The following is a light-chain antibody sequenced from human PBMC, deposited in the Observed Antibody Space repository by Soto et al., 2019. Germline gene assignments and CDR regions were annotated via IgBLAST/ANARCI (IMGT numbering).Light chain of an antibody. V-gene: IGKV4-1*01. Sequence: DIVMTQSPDSLAVSLGERATINCKSSQSVLYSSNNKKYLAWYQQKPGQPPKLLIYWASTRESGVPDRFSGRGSGTDFTLTISSLQAEDVAVYYCQQYYSTPLTFGGGTKAEIK. CDR1: QSVLYSSNNKKY. CDR3: QQYYSTPLT. CDR2: WAS. J-gene: IGKJ4*01.